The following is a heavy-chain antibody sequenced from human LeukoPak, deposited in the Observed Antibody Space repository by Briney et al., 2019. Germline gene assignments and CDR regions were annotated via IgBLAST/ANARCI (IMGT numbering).Heavy chain of an antibody. J-gene: IGHJ4*02. V-gene: IGHV3-33*01. CDR2: IWYDGSNK. CDR3: ARDSVTSGHDHQ. Sequence: GGSLRLSCAASGFTFSSYGMHWVRQAPGKGLEWVAVIWYDGSNKYYADSVKGRFTISRDNSKNTLYLQMNSPRAEDTAVYYCARDSVTSGHDHQWGQGTLVTVSS. D-gene: IGHD4-17*01. CDR1: GFTFSSYG.